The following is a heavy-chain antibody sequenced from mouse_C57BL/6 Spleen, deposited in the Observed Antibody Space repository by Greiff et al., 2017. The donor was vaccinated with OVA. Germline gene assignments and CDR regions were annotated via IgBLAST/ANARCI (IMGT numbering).Heavy chain of an antibody. CDR2: IDPENGDT. V-gene: IGHV14-4*01. CDR1: GFNIKDDY. Sequence: EVQLQQSGAELVRPGASVKLSCTASGFNIKDDYMHWVKQRPEQGLEWIGWIDPENGDTEYASKFQGKATITADTSSTTAYLQLSSLTSEDTAVYYCTTYGFAYWGQGTLVTVSA. D-gene: IGHD1-1*02. J-gene: IGHJ3*01. CDR3: TTYGFAY.